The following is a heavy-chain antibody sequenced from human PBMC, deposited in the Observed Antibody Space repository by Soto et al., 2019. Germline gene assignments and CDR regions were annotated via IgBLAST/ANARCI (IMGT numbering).Heavy chain of an antibody. CDR3: ARGIVLEWLFFIEPLMGDWFDP. Sequence: ASVKVSCKASGYTFTGYYMHWVRQAPGKRLERIGWNNPKSGGTNYAQKFQGWVTMTRDTSISTAYMELSRLRSDDTAVFYCARGIVLEWLFFIEPLMGDWFDPWGQGTLVTVSS. D-gene: IGHD3-3*01. V-gene: IGHV1-2*04. CDR1: GYTFTGYY. CDR2: NNPKSGGT. J-gene: IGHJ5*02.